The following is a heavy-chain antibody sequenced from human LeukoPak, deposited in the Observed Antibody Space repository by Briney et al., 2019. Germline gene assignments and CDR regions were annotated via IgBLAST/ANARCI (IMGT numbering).Heavy chain of an antibody. D-gene: IGHD2-8*01. CDR3: ARNNTLMMYPRGGEDKGFDY. CDR1: GGSISSSSYY. V-gene: IGHV4-39*01. Sequence: SETLSLTCTVSGGSISSSSYYWAWIRQPPGKGLEWIGSIYYSGSTHYTPSLKSRVTISVDTSKNEFSLKLTSVTAADTAVYYCARNNTLMMYPRGGEDKGFDYWGQGTLVTVSS. CDR2: IYYSGST. J-gene: IGHJ4*02.